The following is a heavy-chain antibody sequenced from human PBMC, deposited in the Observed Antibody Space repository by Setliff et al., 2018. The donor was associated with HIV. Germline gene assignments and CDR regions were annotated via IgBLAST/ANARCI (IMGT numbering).Heavy chain of an antibody. CDR1: GGSFTDYY. V-gene: IGHV4-34*01. CDR3: ARVPVAGANWFDP. CDR2: VSQSGST. D-gene: IGHD2-21*01. Sequence: SETLSLTCAVDGGSFTDYYWGWIRQSPGKRLEWIGSVSQSGSTYYNPSLKSRITISVDRSKNLFSLKLISVTAADQGVYYCARVPVAGANWFDPWGLGTLVTVSS. J-gene: IGHJ5*02.